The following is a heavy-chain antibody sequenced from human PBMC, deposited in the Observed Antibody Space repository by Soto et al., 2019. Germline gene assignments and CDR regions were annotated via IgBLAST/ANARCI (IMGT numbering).Heavy chain of an antibody. J-gene: IGHJ5*02. CDR3: ARGGWSLDP. Sequence: QVKLQESGPGQVKPSETLSLTCTVSGDSINNFYWSWIRQPPGKGLEWIGYIYSDGSANYNPSLRSRVTMSVDTYKNQFSLRLTSVTAADTAVYHCARGGWSLDPWGLGTLVTVSA. V-gene: IGHV4-59*01. CDR2: IYSDGSA. D-gene: IGHD6-19*01. CDR1: GDSINNFY.